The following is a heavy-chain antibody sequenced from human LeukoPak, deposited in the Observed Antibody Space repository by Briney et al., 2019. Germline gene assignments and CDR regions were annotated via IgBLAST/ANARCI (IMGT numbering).Heavy chain of an antibody. Sequence: GGSLRLSCAASGFTFSSYSMNWVRQAPGKGLEWVSSISSSSSYIYYADSVKGRFTISRDNAKNSLYLQMNSLRAEDTAVYYCARRLWFGELNAFDIWGQGTMVTVSS. J-gene: IGHJ3*02. CDR3: ARRLWFGELNAFDI. CDR1: GFTFSSYS. CDR2: ISSSSSYI. D-gene: IGHD3-10*01. V-gene: IGHV3-21*01.